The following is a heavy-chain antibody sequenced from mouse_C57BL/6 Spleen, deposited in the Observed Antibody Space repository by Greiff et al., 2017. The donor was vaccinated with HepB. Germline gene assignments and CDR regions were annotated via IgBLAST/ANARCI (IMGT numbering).Heavy chain of an antibody. V-gene: IGHV3-6*01. CDR2: ISYDGSN. D-gene: IGHD2-4*01. CDR1: GYSITSGYY. Sequence: ESGPGLVKPSQSLSLTCSVTGYSITSGYYWNWIRQFPGNKLECMGYISYDGSNNYNPSLKNLITVTRDTSKNQFFLKLNSVTTEDTATYYCARAGDYDGFAYWGQGTLVTVSA. CDR3: ARAGDYDGFAY. J-gene: IGHJ3*01.